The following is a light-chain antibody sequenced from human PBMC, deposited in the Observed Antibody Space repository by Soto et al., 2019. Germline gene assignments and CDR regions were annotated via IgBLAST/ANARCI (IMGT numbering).Light chain of an antibody. CDR3: QHHGA. V-gene: IGKV1-5*03. J-gene: IGKJ3*01. Sequence: DIPMTQSPSTLSASVGDRVTITCRASQSISSWLAWYQQKPGKAPKLLIYKASSLESGVPSRFSGSGSGTEFTLTISSLQPDDFATYYCQHHGAFGPGTKVDIK. CDR1: QSISSW. CDR2: KAS.